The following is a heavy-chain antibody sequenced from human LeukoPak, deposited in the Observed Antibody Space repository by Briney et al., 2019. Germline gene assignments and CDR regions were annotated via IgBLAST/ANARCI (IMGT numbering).Heavy chain of an antibody. D-gene: IGHD6-19*01. V-gene: IGHV3-23*01. J-gene: IGHJ4*02. Sequence: GSLRLSCAASGFTFSSYAMSWVRQAPGKGLEWVSPISGSGSSTCYADSVKGRFTISRDNSKNTLYLQMNSLRAEDTAVYYCAKGVAVASPYYFDYWGQGTLVTVSS. CDR3: AKGVAVASPYYFDY. CDR2: ISGSGSST. CDR1: GFTFSSYA.